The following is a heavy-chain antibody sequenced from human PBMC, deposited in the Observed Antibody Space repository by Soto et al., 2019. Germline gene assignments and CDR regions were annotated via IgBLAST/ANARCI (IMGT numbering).Heavy chain of an antibody. V-gene: IGHV3-74*01. CDR1: GINFNNYW. CDR3: ASDEGRGFKY. Sequence: EVQLVESGGGLMQPGGSLRLSCAVSGINFNNYWMHWIRQTPGKGLVWVSHINNVASIINYADSVRGRFTISRDNAGNTLYLQMNSLGDEDTATYFYASDEGRGFKYWGQGTLVTVSS. CDR2: INNVASII. J-gene: IGHJ4*02.